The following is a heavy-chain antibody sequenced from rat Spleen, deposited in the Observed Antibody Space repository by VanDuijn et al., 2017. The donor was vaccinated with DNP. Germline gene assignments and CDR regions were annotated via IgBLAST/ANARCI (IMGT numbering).Heavy chain of an antibody. V-gene: IGHV2-72*01. CDR1: GLSLTSNS. Sequence: QVQLKESGPGLVQPSQTLSLTCTVSGLSLTSNSVTWIRQPPGKGLEWMGSIWAGGGTNYNSAVQSRLSISRDTSKSQVFLEMHSLQPEDTGTYYCTRHDYYFDYWGQGVMVTVSS. CDR2: IWAGGGT. J-gene: IGHJ2*01. D-gene: IGHD1-7*01. CDR3: TRHDYYFDY.